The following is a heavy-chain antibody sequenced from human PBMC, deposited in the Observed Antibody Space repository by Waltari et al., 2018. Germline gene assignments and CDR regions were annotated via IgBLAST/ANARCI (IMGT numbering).Heavy chain of an antibody. J-gene: IGHJ5*02. CDR2: IYYSGST. V-gene: IGHV4-59*01. Sequence: QVQLQESGPGLVKPSETLSLTCTVSGGSISSYYWRWIRQPPGKGLEWIGYIYYSGSTNYNPSLKSRVTISVDTSKNQFSLKLSSVTAADTAVYYCARDQLGAIWFDPWGQGTLVTVSS. D-gene: IGHD6-6*01. CDR3: ARDQLGAIWFDP. CDR1: GGSISSYY.